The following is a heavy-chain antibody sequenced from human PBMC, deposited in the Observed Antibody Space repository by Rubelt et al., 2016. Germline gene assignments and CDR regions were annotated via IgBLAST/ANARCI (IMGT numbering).Heavy chain of an antibody. CDR3: ASFGDIVVS. Sequence: QVQLQQWGAGLLKPSETLSLTCAVYGGSFSGYYWSWIRQPPGKGLEWIGEINHSGSINYKPPLKSLVTISVDTSKNQFSLKLSSVTAADTAVYYCASFGDIVVSWGQGTMVTVSS. CDR2: INHSGSI. J-gene: IGHJ3*01. V-gene: IGHV4-34*01. D-gene: IGHD2-2*01. CDR1: GGSFSGYY.